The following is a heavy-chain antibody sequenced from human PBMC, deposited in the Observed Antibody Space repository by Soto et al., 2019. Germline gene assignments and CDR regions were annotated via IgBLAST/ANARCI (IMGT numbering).Heavy chain of an antibody. D-gene: IGHD3-10*01. Sequence: PGGSLRLSCAASGFTFSSYGMHWVRQAPGKGLEWVAVIWYDGSNKYYADSVKGRFTISRDNSKNTLYLQMNSLRAEDTAVYYCARDLGFRNYYNRYYYYYGMDVWGQGTTVTVSS. J-gene: IGHJ6*02. V-gene: IGHV3-33*01. CDR3: ARDLGFRNYYNRYYYYYGMDV. CDR2: IWYDGSNK. CDR1: GFTFSSYG.